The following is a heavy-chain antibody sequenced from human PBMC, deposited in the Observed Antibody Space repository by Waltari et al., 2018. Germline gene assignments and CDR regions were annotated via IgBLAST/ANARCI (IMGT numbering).Heavy chain of an antibody. CDR1: GFTFADYA. V-gene: IGHV3-9*01. Sequence: EVQLVESGGGLVQPGRSLRLSCAASGFTFADYAMHWVRPAPGKGLEWVSGISWNSGSIGYADSVKGRVTISRDNAKNSLYLQMNSLRAEDTAVYYCARDVEGKYYFDYWGQGTLVTVSS. CDR2: ISWNSGSI. CDR3: ARDVEGKYYFDY. J-gene: IGHJ4*02.